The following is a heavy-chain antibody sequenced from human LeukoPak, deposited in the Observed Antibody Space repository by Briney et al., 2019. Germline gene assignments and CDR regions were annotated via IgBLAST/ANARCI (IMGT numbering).Heavy chain of an antibody. D-gene: IGHD7-27*01. CDR1: GGSFSGYY. CDR3: ARRKLGRGSAFDI. CDR2: INHSGST. V-gene: IGHV4-34*01. J-gene: IGHJ3*02. Sequence: SETLSLTCAVYGGSFSGYYWSWIRQPPGKGLEWIGEINHSGSTNYNPSLKSRVTISVDTSKNQFSLKLSSVTAADTAVYYCARRKLGRGSAFDIWGQGTMVTVSS.